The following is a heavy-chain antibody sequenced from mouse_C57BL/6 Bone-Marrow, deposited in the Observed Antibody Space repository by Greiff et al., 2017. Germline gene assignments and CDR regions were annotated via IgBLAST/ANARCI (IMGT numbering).Heavy chain of an antibody. D-gene: IGHD1-1*01. Sequence: QVQLQQSGSELRSPGSSVKLSCKDFDSEVFPIAYMSWVRQKPGHGFEWIGGILPSIGRTIYGEKFEDKATLDADTLSNTAYLELNSLTSEDSAIDYCARRIVAPYWYFDVWGTGTTVTVSS. CDR2: ILPSIGRT. J-gene: IGHJ1*03. CDR3: ARRIVAPYWYFDV. CDR1: DSEVFPIAY. V-gene: IGHV15-2*01.